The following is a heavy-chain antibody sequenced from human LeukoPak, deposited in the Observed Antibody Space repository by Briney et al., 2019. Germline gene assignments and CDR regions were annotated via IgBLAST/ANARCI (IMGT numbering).Heavy chain of an antibody. V-gene: IGHV4-4*02. CDR2: IYHSGST. J-gene: IGHJ3*02. CDR1: GGSISSSNW. Sequence: SETLSLTCAVSGGSISSSNWWSWVRQPPGKGLEWIGEIYHSGSTNYNPSLKSRVTISVDKSKNQFSLKLSSVIAVDTAVYYCASYSGSQGDAFDIWGQGTMVTVSS. CDR3: ASYSGSQGDAFDI. D-gene: IGHD1-26*01.